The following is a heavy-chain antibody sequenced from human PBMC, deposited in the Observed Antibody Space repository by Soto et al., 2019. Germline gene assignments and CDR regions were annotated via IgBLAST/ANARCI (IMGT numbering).Heavy chain of an antibody. CDR3: ARYCGGDCYRAFDI. CDR1: GGTFSSYA. CDR2: ISAYNGNT. D-gene: IGHD2-21*02. V-gene: IGHV1-18*01. Sequence: ASVKVSCKASGGTFSSYAISWVRQAPGQGLEWMGWISAYNGNTNYAQKLQGRVTMTTDTSTSTAYMELRSLRSDDTAVYYCARYCGGDCYRAFDIWGQGTMVTVSS. J-gene: IGHJ3*02.